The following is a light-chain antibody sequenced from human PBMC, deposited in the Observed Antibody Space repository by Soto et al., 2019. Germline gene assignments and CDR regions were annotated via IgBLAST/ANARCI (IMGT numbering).Light chain of an antibody. CDR2: GAS. CDR1: QSVSSSY. CDR3: QQYGSSPRT. V-gene: IGKV3-20*01. J-gene: IGKJ1*01. Sequence: EIVLTQSPGTLSLSPGDRATLSCRASQSVSSSYLAWYQQTPGQARRLLIYGASSRATGIPDRFSGSGSGTDFSLTISRLEPEDFAVYYCQQYGSSPRTFGQGTKVEIK.